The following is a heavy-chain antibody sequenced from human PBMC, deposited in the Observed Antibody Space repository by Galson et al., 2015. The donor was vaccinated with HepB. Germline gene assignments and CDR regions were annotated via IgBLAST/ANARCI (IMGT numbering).Heavy chain of an antibody. CDR1: GFTFSSYG. J-gene: IGHJ6*03. CDR3: AKAFPAAAYYYYDMDV. V-gene: IGHV3-30*18. D-gene: IGHD6-13*01. Sequence: SLRLSCAASGFTFSSYGMHWVRQAPGKGLEWVAVISYDGSNKYYADSVKGRFTISRDNSKNTLYLQMNSLRAEDTAVYYCAKAFPAAAYYYYDMDVWGKGTTVTVSS. CDR2: ISYDGSNK.